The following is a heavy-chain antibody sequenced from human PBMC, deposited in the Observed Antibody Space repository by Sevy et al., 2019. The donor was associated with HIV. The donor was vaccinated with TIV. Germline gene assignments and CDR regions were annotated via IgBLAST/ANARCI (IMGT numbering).Heavy chain of an antibody. Sequence: GGSLRLSCAASGFTFSSYSMNWVRQAPGKGLEWVSSISSSSSHIYYADSVKGRFTISRDNAKNSLYLQMNSLRVEDTAVYYCATDLYGWRSHGNWGQGTLVTVSS. J-gene: IGHJ4*02. CDR1: GFTFSSYS. CDR3: ATDLYGWRSHGN. CDR2: ISSSSSHI. D-gene: IGHD3-10*01. V-gene: IGHV3-21*01.